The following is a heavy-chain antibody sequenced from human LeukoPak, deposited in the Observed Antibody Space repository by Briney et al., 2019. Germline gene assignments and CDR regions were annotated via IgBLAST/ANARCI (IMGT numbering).Heavy chain of an antibody. CDR3: AKGRALEVVAAFNY. CDR1: GFTFSSYA. J-gene: IGHJ4*02. CDR2: ISGSGGST. D-gene: IGHD2-15*01. Sequence: GGSLRLSCAASGFTFSSYAMSWVRQAPGKGLEWVSAISGSGGSTYYADSVKGRFTISRDNSKNTLYLQMNSLRADATAVYYCAKGRALEVVAAFNYWGQGTVVTVSS. V-gene: IGHV3-23*01.